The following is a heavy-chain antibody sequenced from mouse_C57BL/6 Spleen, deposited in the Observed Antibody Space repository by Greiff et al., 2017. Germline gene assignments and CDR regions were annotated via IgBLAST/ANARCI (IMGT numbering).Heavy chain of an antibody. V-gene: IGHV1-82*01. Sequence: QVQLQQSGPELVKPGASVKISCKASGYAFSSSWMNWVKQRPGKGLEWIGRIYPGDGDTNYNGKFKGKATLTADKSSSTAYMQLSSLTSEDSAVYFCARDGGLRRGYYFDYWGQGTTLQSPQ. CDR3: ARDGGLRRGYYFDY. CDR1: GYAFSSSW. J-gene: IGHJ2*01. D-gene: IGHD2-4*01. CDR2: IYPGDGDT.